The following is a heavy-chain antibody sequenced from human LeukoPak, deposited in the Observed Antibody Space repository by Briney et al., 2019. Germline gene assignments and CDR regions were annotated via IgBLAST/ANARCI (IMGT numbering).Heavy chain of an antibody. J-gene: IGHJ4*02. CDR1: GGTFSSYA. CDR2: IIPIFGTA. Sequence: GASVKVSCKASGGTFSSYAISRVRQAPGQGLEWMGGIIPIFGTANYAQKFQGRVTITADESTSTAYMEPSSLRSEDTAVYYCAREGDRDGYNYDYWGQGTLVTVSS. D-gene: IGHD5-24*01. V-gene: IGHV1-69*13. CDR3: AREGDRDGYNYDY.